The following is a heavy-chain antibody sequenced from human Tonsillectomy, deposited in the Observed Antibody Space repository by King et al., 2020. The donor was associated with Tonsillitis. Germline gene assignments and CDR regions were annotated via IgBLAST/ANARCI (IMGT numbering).Heavy chain of an antibody. D-gene: IGHD2/OR15-2a*01. CDR3: ARVENFYYYMDV. V-gene: IGHV3-53*01. J-gene: IGHJ6*03. CDR1: GFTVSSNF. CDR2: IYSGGSK. Sequence: VQLVESGGGLIQPGGSLRLSCAASGFTVSSNFMSWVRQAPGKGLEWVSVIYSGGSKYFSDSVKGRFTISRENLKNALFLQMNSLRAEDTAVYYCARVENFYYYMDVWGKGTTVTVSS.